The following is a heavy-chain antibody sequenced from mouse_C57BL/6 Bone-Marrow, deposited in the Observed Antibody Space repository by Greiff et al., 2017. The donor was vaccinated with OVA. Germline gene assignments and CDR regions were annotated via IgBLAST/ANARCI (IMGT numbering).Heavy chain of an antibody. V-gene: IGHV14-4*01. Sequence: EVHLVESGAELVRPGASVKLSCTASGFNIKDDYMHWVKQRPEQGLEWIGWIDPENGDTEYASKFQGQATITADTSSNTAYLQLSSLTSEDTAVYYCTTYYYGSTLPFAYWGQGTLVTVSA. CDR3: TTYYYGSTLPFAY. J-gene: IGHJ3*01. CDR1: GFNIKDDY. D-gene: IGHD1-1*01. CDR2: IDPENGDT.